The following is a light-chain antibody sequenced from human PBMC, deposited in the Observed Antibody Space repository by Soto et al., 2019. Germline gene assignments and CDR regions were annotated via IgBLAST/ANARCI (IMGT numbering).Light chain of an antibody. CDR1: RSDVGGYNY. Sequence: QSALTQPASVSGSPGQSITISCTGTRSDVGGYNYVSWYQQHPGKAPKLMIFEVNNRPSGVSNRFSGSKSGNTASLTISGLPAEDEADYYCSSFTSTNNWVFGGGTKLTVL. J-gene: IGLJ3*02. CDR3: SSFTSTNNWV. CDR2: EVN. V-gene: IGLV2-14*01.